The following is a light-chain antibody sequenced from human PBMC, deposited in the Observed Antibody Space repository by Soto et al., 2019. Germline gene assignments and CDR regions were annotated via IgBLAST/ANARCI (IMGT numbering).Light chain of an antibody. V-gene: IGKV1-8*01. CDR2: GAS. CDR1: QDIGSV. J-gene: IGKJ5*01. Sequence: AIRMTQSPSSLSASTVHTVTITCRASQDIGSVLAWYQQKPGTAPKVLISGASNLHGGVPSRFSGSGSRTDFTLTITHLQSEDFATYYCQHYLNYPITFGQGTRLEIK. CDR3: QHYLNYPIT.